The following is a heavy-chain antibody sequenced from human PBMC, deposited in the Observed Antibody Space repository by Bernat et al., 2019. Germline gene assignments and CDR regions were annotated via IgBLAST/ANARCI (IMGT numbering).Heavy chain of an antibody. V-gene: IGHV4-31*03. Sequence: VQLQESGPGLVKPSQTLSLTCTVSGGSISSGGYYWSWIRQHPGKGLEWIGYIYYSGSTYYNPSLKSRVTISVDPSKNQFSLKLSSVTAADTAVYYCARGRITMIVVVPYVDYWGQGTLVTVSS. D-gene: IGHD3-22*01. CDR3: ARGRITMIVVVPYVDY. J-gene: IGHJ4*02. CDR2: IYYSGST. CDR1: GGSISSGGYY.